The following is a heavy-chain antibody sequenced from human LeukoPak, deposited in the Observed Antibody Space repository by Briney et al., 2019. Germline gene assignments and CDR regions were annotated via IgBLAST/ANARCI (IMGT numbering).Heavy chain of an antibody. CDR3: AKEAFVYSGYYPLDY. CDR1: GFTFSDYA. V-gene: IGHV3-30*02. J-gene: IGHJ4*02. CDR2: IRYDGSNK. Sequence: GGSLRLSCAASGFTFSDYAMHWVRQAPGKGLEWLTFIRYDGSNKYYADSLKGRFTISRDNSKNTLYLQMNSLRAEDTAVYYRAKEAFVYSGYYPLDYWGQGTLVTVSS. D-gene: IGHD3-22*01.